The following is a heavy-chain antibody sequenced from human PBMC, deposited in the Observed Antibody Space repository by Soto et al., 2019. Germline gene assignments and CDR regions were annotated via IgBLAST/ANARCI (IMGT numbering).Heavy chain of an antibody. Sequence: GGSLSLSCAASEFTFNTYSMNWVRQAPGKDLEWISSISTGGNYVYYADSVKGRFTISRENAKNSLYLQMNSLRAGDTAVYYCARAGMDVWGQGTTVTVSS. CDR1: EFTFNTYS. V-gene: IGHV3-21*01. CDR3: ARAGMDV. CDR2: ISTGGNYV. J-gene: IGHJ6*02.